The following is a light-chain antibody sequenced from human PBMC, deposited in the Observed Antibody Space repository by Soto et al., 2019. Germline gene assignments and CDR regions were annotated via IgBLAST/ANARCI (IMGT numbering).Light chain of an antibody. CDR1: QSVSSTY. CDR2: GAS. V-gene: IGKV3-20*01. CDR3: QQFGSSPRT. J-gene: IGKJ1*01. Sequence: VLLQAPEDLSLSPGARSTLSCMAIQSVSSTYLAWYQQKPGQAPRLLIYGASSRATGIPDRLSGSVSGTDFTLTISRLEPEDCAVYHCQQFGSSPRTFGQGTKVDIK.